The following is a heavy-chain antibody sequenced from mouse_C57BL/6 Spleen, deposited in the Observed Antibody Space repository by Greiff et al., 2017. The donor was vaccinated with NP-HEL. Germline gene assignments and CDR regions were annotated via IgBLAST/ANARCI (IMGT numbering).Heavy chain of an antibody. CDR3: ARHYYGSSLDYYAMDY. V-gene: IGHV1-81*01. D-gene: IGHD1-1*01. CDR1: GYTFTSYG. Sequence: QVQLKQSGAELARPGASVKLSCKASGYTFTSYGLSWVKQGTGQGLEWIGEIYPRSGNTYYNEKFKGKATLTADKSSSTAYMELRSLTSEDSAVYFCARHYYGSSLDYYAMDYWGQGTSVTVSS. J-gene: IGHJ4*01. CDR2: IYPRSGNT.